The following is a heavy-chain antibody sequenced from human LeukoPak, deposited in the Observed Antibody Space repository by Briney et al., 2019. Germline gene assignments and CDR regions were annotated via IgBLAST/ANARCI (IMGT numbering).Heavy chain of an antibody. D-gene: IGHD2-15*01. CDR3: ASYCSGGSCYYGYSYGSYYFDY. Sequence: PSETLSLTCTVSGGSLRSSYYYWGWIRQPPGTGLEWIGSIYDSGSTYYNPSLKSRVTISVDTSKNQFSLKLSSVTAADTAAYYCASYCSGGSCYYGYSYGSYYFDYWGQGTLVTVSS. J-gene: IGHJ4*02. CDR1: GGSLRSSYYY. V-gene: IGHV4-39*07. CDR2: IYDSGST.